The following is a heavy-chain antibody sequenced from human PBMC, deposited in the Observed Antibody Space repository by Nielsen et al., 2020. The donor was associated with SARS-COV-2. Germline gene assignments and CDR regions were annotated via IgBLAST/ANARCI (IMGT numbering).Heavy chain of an antibody. CDR2: INSDGSST. V-gene: IGHV3-74*01. Sequence: GGSLRLSCAASGFTFSSYWMHWVRQAPGKGLVWVSRINSDGSSTSYADSVKGRFTISRDNAKNSLYLQMNSLRAEDTALYYCAKGGGSYSGRDYWGQGTLVTVSS. CDR1: GFTFSSYW. CDR3: AKGGGSYSGRDY. J-gene: IGHJ4*02. D-gene: IGHD1-26*01.